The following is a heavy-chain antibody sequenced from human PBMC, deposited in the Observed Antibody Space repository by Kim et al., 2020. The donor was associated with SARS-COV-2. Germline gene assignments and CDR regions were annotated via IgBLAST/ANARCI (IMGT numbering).Heavy chain of an antibody. V-gene: IGHV3-74*01. D-gene: IGHD6-13*01. J-gene: IGHJ4*01. CDR2: VDGDGTRT. Sequence: GGSLRLSCVASGFTFTTYWMHWVRQAPGKGLVWVSHVDGDGTRTTYADSVKGRFTVSRDNAKNTLYLQMNGLSAEDTAIYYCTRGGAAGTFDYWGHGTLVTVSS. CDR3: TRGGAAGTFDY. CDR1: GFTFTTYW.